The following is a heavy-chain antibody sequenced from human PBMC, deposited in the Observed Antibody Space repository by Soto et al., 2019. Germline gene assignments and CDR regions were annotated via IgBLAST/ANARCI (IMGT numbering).Heavy chain of an antibody. CDR1: GFTFSNAW. CDR3: TTDPMITFSPDY. Sequence: EVQLVESGGGLVKPGGSLRLSCAASGFTFSNAWMNWVRQAPGKGLEWVGRIKSKTDGGTTDYAAPVKGRFTTSRDDSKNTLYLQMNSLKTEDTAVYYCTTDPMITFSPDYWGQGTLVTVSS. J-gene: IGHJ4*02. V-gene: IGHV3-15*07. D-gene: IGHD3-16*01. CDR2: IKSKTDGGTT.